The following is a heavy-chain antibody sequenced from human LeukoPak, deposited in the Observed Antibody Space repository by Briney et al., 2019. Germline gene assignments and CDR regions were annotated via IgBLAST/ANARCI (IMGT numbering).Heavy chain of an antibody. J-gene: IGHJ4*02. CDR3: AKDRNRGNDY. Sequence: PGGSLRLSCAASGFTFSSYAMSWVRQAPGKGLEWVTAISGSGGSTYYADSVKGRLTISRDNSKNTLYLQMNSLRAEDTAVYYCAKDRNRGNDYWGQGTLVTVSS. CDR1: GFTFSSYA. V-gene: IGHV3-23*01. D-gene: IGHD1-14*01. CDR2: ISGSGGST.